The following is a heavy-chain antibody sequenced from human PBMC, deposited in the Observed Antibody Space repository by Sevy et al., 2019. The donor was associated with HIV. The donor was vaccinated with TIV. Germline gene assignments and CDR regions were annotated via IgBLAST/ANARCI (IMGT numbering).Heavy chain of an antibody. V-gene: IGHV3-33*01. J-gene: IGHJ4*02. Sequence: GGSLTLSCAASGFTVSNYGMHWVRHAPGKGLEWVAAIWNDGSNKYYADSVKGRFTISRDNSKNTLYLQMNSLRVEDTAVYFCAGGCDFKDRSGKRDFDYWGQGTLVTVSS. CDR3: AGGCDFKDRSGKRDFDY. CDR1: GFTVSNYG. D-gene: IGHD3-22*01. CDR2: IWNDGSNK.